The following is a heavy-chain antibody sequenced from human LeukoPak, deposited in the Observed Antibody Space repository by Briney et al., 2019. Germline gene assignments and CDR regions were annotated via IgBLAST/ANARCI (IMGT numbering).Heavy chain of an antibody. V-gene: IGHV3-11*01. CDR1: GFTFSDYY. D-gene: IGHD3-22*01. CDR2: ISSSGSTI. J-gene: IGHJ4*02. Sequence: PGGSLRLSCAASGFTFSDYYMSWIRQAPGKGLEWVSYISSSGSTIYYADSVKGRFTISRDNAKNSLYLRMNSLRAEDTAVYYCARDPPYYYDSSGYLDYWGQGTLVTVSS. CDR3: ARDPPYYYDSSGYLDY.